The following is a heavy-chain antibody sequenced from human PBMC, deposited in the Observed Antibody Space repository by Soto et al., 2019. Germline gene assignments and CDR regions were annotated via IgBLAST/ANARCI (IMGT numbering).Heavy chain of an antibody. CDR3: ARVCSGGSCYYGGRFDP. CDR2: IIPILGIA. J-gene: IGHJ5*02. V-gene: IGHV1-69*02. Sequence: QVQLVQSGAEVKKPGSSVKVSCKASGGTFSSYTISWVRQAPGQGLEWMGRIIPILGIANYAQKFQGRVTITAGKPTSTADMELSSLRSEDTGVYYCARVCSGGSCYYGGRFDPWGQGTLVTVSS. D-gene: IGHD2-15*01. CDR1: GGTFSSYT.